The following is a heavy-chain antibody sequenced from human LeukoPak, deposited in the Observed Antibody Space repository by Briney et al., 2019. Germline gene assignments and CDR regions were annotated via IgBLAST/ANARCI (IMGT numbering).Heavy chain of an antibody. J-gene: IGHJ3*02. CDR3: TKDIGYGRTWCYDAFYI. Sequence: GGSLRLSCAASGFTFDDYAMHWVRQAPGKGLEWVSGISRNSGSIGYAYSVKGRFTISRDNAKNSMYLQMNSLRAEDTALYYCTKDIGYGRTWCYDAFYIWGQGTMVTVSS. CDR2: ISRNSGSI. D-gene: IGHD4/OR15-4a*01. CDR1: GFTFDDYA. V-gene: IGHV3-9*01.